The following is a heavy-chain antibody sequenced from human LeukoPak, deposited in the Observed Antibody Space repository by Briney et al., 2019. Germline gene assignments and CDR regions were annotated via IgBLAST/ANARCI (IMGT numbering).Heavy chain of an antibody. J-gene: IGHJ4*02. V-gene: IGHV1-69*13. D-gene: IGHD2-15*01. CDR1: GYTFTSYA. Sequence: GASVTVSCKASGYTFTSYAISWVRQAPGQGLEWMGGIIPIFGTANYAQKFQGRVTITADESTSTAYMELSSLRSEDTAVYYCARDAGYCSGGSCYSEWGQGTLVTVSS. CDR2: IIPIFGTA. CDR3: ARDAGYCSGGSCYSE.